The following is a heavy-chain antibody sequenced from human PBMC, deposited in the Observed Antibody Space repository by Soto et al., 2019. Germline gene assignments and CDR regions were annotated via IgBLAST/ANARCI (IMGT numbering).Heavy chain of an antibody. D-gene: IGHD2-8*01. CDR3: ARDLAKGGVSAGFDY. CDR2: INTKSGGT. V-gene: IGHV1-2*02. J-gene: IGHJ4*02. CDR1: GYTFTVYY. Sequence: QVQLVQSGAEVKKPGASVNVSCKASGYTFTVYYMHWVRQAPGQGLEWMGWINTKSGGTMYPQKFQGRVTMTWDTSISTAYVSLTRLRADDTAGYYCARDLAKGGVSAGFDYWGQGTLVTVSS.